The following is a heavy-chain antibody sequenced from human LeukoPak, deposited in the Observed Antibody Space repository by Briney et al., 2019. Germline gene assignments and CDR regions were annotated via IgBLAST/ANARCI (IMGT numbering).Heavy chain of an antibody. CDR2: IYDPESPDSNPSR. CDR3: ARGTYGGSGN. D-gene: IGHD4-23*01. Sequence: SETLSLNCSVSGASISPYYWSWFRQPPGKRLEWIANIYDPESPDSNPSRNYNPSLKRRATISLDTPKNQFFLRLTSMTAADTAVYYCARGTYGGSGNWGQGTLVIVSA. CDR1: GASISPYY. J-gene: IGHJ4*02. V-gene: IGHV4-59*01.